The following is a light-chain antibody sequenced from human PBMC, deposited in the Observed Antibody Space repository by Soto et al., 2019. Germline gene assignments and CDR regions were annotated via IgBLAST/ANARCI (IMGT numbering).Light chain of an antibody. V-gene: IGKV1-39*01. Sequence: DIQMTQSPSSLSASVGDRVTIPCRASQTISRNLNWYQQEPGTAPKLLIYATSNLQGGVPSRFSGSGSGTDFTLAISNLQPEDFATYYCQQSDSIPITFGQGTRLEIK. CDR2: ATS. CDR1: QTISRN. J-gene: IGKJ5*01. CDR3: QQSDSIPIT.